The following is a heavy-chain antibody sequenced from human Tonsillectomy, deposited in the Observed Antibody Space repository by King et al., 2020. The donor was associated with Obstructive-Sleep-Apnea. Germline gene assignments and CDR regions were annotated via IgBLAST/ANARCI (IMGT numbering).Heavy chain of an antibody. CDR1: GGSISTYY. D-gene: IGHD3-22*01. Sequence: VQLQESGPGLVKPSENLTLTCTVSGGSISTYYWNWLRQAPGKGLEWIGYIYYSGSTNCNPSLKSRVTISVDTSKNQFSLNLRSVTAADTAVYYCARGGYYYFDYWGQGTLATVSS. V-gene: IGHV4-59*08. CDR3: ARGGYYYFDY. CDR2: IYYSGST. J-gene: IGHJ4*02.